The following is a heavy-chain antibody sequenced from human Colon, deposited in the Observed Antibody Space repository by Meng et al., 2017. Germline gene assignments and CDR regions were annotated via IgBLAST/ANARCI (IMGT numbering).Heavy chain of an antibody. D-gene: IGHD4-17*01. V-gene: IGHV3-48*03. CDR2: ISSSGSTI. CDR1: GFTFSSYE. Sequence: GGSLRLSCAASGFTFSSYEMNWVRQAPGKGLEWVSYISSSGSTIYYADSVKGRFTISRDNAKNSLYLQMNSLRAEDTAVYYCASPVGYGDYGKGYYYGMDVWGQGTTVTVSS. CDR3: ASPVGYGDYGKGYYYGMDV. J-gene: IGHJ6*02.